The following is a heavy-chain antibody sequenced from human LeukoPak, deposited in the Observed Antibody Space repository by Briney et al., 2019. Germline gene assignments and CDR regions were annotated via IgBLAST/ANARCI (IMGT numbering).Heavy chain of an antibody. CDR1: GFTFSSYA. Sequence: KSGGSLRLSCAASGFTFSSYAMSWVRQAPGKGLEWVSSISSSSSYIYYADSVKGRFTISRDNAKNSLYLQMNSLRAEDTAVYYCARDWGGIVGATKGGFDYWGQGTLVTVSS. CDR3: ARDWGGIVGATKGGFDY. CDR2: ISSSSSYI. J-gene: IGHJ4*02. D-gene: IGHD1-26*01. V-gene: IGHV3-21*01.